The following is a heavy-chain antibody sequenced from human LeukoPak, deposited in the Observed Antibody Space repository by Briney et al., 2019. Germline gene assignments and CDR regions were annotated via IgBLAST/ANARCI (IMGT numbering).Heavy chain of an antibody. V-gene: IGHV3-23*01. Sequence: PGGSLRLSCAASGFTFSNAWMSWVRQAPGKGLEWVSGISSSGGSPYYADSVQGRFTISRDNSKNTLFLQMTGLRAEDTAVYYCADLGTTYYYDRSTYWGQGTLVAVSS. CDR2: ISSSGGSP. D-gene: IGHD3-22*01. CDR3: ADLGTTYYYDRSTY. J-gene: IGHJ4*02. CDR1: GFTFSNAW.